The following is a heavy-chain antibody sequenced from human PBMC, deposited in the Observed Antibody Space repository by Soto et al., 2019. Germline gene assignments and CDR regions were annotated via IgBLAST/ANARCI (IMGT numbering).Heavy chain of an antibody. CDR3: AGQVAGY. CDR1: GFTFSSYW. J-gene: IGHJ4*02. D-gene: IGHD6-19*01. Sequence: EVHLVESGGGLVQPGGSLRLSCAASGFTFSSYWMTWVRQAPGKGLEWVATLNQDGSEKYYVDSVKGRFTISRDNAKNSLYLQMNSLRAEDTAVYYCAGQVAGYWGQGTLVTVSS. V-gene: IGHV3-7*02. CDR2: LNQDGSEK.